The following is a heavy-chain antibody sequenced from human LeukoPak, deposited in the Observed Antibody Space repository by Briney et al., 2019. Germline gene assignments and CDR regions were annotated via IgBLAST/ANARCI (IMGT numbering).Heavy chain of an antibody. V-gene: IGHV1-2*02. J-gene: IGHJ2*01. CDR3: ARDSGVVVVPAEYWYFDL. Sequence: ASVKVSCKPSGYTFTDYYMHWVRQAPGQGLEWMGWINPKNGGTNYAQKFQGRVTMTSDTSTSTAYMELRSLRSDDTAVYYCARDSGVVVVPAEYWYFDLWGRGTLVTVSS. CDR2: INPKNGGT. D-gene: IGHD2-2*01. CDR1: GYTFTDYY.